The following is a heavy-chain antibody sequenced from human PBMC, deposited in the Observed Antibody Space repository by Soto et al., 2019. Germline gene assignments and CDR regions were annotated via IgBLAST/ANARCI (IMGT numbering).Heavy chain of an antibody. Sequence: GASVKVSCKASGYTFTNYAMHWVRQAPGQRLEWIGWINAANGNTKYSQKFQGRVTITRDTSASTAYMELSSLRSEDTAVYYCANALSYYYDSSGYAFDMWGQGTMVTVSS. CDR3: ANALSYYYDSSGYAFDM. V-gene: IGHV1-3*01. CDR2: INAANGNT. CDR1: GYTFTNYA. J-gene: IGHJ3*02. D-gene: IGHD3-22*01.